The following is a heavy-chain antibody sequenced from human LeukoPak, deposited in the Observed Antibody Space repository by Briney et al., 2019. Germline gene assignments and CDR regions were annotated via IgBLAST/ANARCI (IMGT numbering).Heavy chain of an antibody. V-gene: IGHV5-51*01. CDR3: APNTIFRGIHAFDF. D-gene: IGHD3-10*01. CDR2: IYPGDSDT. J-gene: IGHJ3*01. Sequence: GESLKISCKGSGYSFTSYCTGWVRQMPGKGLEWMGIIYPGDSDTRYSPSFQGQVTISADKSISTAYLQWSSLKASDSAMYYCAPNTIFRGIHAFDFWGQGTMVTVSS. CDR1: GYSFTSYC.